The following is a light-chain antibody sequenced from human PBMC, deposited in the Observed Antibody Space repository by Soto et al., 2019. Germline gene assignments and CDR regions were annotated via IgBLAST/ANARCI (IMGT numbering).Light chain of an antibody. J-gene: IGLJ2*01. Sequence: QSALTQPASVSGSPGQSIAISCTGTSSDVGSYNSVSWYQQFPGKAPKLILYAVTNRPSGVPDRFSGSKSGTSASLAISGLRSDDEADYYCAAWDDGLSVVFGGGTKLTVL. CDR1: SSDVGSYNS. CDR2: AVT. CDR3: AAWDDGLSVV. V-gene: IGLV2-14*01.